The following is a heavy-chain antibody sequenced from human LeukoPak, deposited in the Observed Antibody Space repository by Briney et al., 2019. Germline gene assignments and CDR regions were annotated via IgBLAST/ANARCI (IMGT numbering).Heavy chain of an antibody. J-gene: IGHJ4*02. V-gene: IGHV3-23*01. Sequence: GGSLRLSCAASGFTFSSYAMSWVRQAPGKGLEWVSGIGGTGGNTYYADSVKGRFTISRDNSKNTVYLQMNSLSAEDTAVYYCAKDATPSTILYYFDYWGQGTLVTVSS. CDR2: IGGTGGNT. CDR3: AKDATPSTILYYFDY. D-gene: IGHD1-26*01. CDR1: GFTFSSYA.